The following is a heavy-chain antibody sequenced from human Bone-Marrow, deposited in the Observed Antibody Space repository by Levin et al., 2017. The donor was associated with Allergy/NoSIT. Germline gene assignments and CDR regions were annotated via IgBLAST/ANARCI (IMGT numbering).Heavy chain of an antibody. CDR1: GYTFTSYD. CDR2: MNPNSGNT. J-gene: IGHJ4*02. CDR3: ASLPNYYDSSGYYMGEDY. V-gene: IGHV1-8*01. D-gene: IGHD3-22*01. Sequence: ASVKVSCKASGYTFTSYDINWVRQATGQGLEWMGWMNPNSGNTGYAQKFQGRVTMTRNTSISTAYMELSSLRSEDTAVYYCASLPNYYDSSGYYMGEDYWGQGTLVTVSS.